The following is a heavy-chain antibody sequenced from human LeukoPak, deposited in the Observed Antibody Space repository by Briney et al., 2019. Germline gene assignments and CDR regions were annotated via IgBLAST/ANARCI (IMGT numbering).Heavy chain of an antibody. CDR1: GFTFSRYE. J-gene: IGHJ4*02. V-gene: IGHV3-48*03. Sequence: GGSLRLSCAASGFTFSRYEMNWLRQAPAKGLDWVAYSSSSGSTIYYADSVKGRFTISRDNAKNSLYLQITSLRAEETAVYLCARQPLRPRPFDYWGQGILVTVSS. CDR3: ARQPLRPRPFDY. CDR2: SSSSGSTI.